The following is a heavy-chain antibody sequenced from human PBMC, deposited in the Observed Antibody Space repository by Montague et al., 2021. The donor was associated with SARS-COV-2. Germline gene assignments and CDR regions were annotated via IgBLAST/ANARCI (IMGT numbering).Heavy chain of an antibody. D-gene: IGHD3-3*01. J-gene: IGHJ4*02. CDR2: KYYSGST. Sequence: SETLSLTCTVSGASISSRSYYWGWIRQPPGKGLERIGFKYYSGSTYYNPTPKSRVTISVDTSKNKFSLKLSSVTAADTAVYYCATIPSSITIFGVVQGYYFDDWGQGTLVTVSS. CDR3: ATIPSSITIFGVVQGYYFDD. V-gene: IGHV4-39*01. CDR1: GASISSRSYY.